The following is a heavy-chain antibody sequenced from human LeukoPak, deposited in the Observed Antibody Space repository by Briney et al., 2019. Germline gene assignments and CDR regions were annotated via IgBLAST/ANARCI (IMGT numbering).Heavy chain of an antibody. D-gene: IGHD2-21*02. CDR2: INSDGSST. V-gene: IGHV3-74*01. CDR3: VREDTPATANY. Sequence: GGSLRLSCAASGLTFSSHWMHWVRQAPGKGLVWVSRINSDGSSTSYADSVKGRFTISRDNAKNTLYLQMNSLRAEDTAVYYCVREDTPATANYWGQGTLVTISS. J-gene: IGHJ4*02. CDR1: GLTFSSHW.